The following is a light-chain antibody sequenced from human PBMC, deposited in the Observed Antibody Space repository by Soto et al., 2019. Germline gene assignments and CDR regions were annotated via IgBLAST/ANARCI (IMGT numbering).Light chain of an antibody. Sequence: AIQLTQSPSSLSASVGDRVTITCRASQGISSFLAWFQQKPGKAPKLLIYAASTLQSGVPSRFCGSGSGTDFTLTISSLQPEDFATDYCQQYNSYSTFGQGTKVEIK. CDR2: AAS. J-gene: IGKJ1*01. CDR1: QGISSF. V-gene: IGKV1-13*02. CDR3: QQYNSYST.